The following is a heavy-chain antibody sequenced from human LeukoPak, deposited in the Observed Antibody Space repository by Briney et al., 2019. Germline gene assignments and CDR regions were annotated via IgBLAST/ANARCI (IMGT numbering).Heavy chain of an antibody. CDR2: LNPNSGNT. V-gene: IGHV1-8*03. D-gene: IGHD5-18*01. CDR3: ARDALPDTAMVFGGFDY. Sequence: SAKLCCSAAGSTFTSYDINWGRQAARHRRRWWRGLNPNSGNTGYAQKFQGRVTITRNTSISTAYMELSSLRSEDTAVYYCARDALPDTAMVFGGFDYWGQGALVTVCS. J-gene: IGHJ4*02. CDR1: GSTFTSYD.